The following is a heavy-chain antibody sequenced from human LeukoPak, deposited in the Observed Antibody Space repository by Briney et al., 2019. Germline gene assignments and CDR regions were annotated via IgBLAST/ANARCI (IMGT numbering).Heavy chain of an antibody. D-gene: IGHD2-15*01. CDR2: INRNSGGT. Sequence: GASVRLSCAASGYTFTGYYMHWVRQAPGKGLEWMGWINRNSGGTNYAEMFQGRVTMTRDTSNSPAYMELSRLRSGDTAVYYCPRDGGYCSGGSCYSSPVPYYYYGMDVWGQGTTVTVSS. J-gene: IGHJ6*02. CDR3: PRDGGYCSGGSCYSSPVPYYYYGMDV. CDR1: GYTFTGYY. V-gene: IGHV1-2*02.